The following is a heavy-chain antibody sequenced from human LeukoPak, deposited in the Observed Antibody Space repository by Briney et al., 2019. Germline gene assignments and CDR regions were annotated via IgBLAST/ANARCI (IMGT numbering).Heavy chain of an antibody. J-gene: IGHJ4*02. CDR1: GFNFHNFA. CDR3: ARPSPPGDGYNPCDY. Sequence: GGSLRLSCEASGFNFHNFAMHWVRQAPGKGLEWVAVISNDERNKYYTDSVKGRFTISRDNSKSTVYLQMNSLRPEDTAMYYCARPSPPGDGYNPCDYWGPGALVIVSS. V-gene: IGHV3-30*04. CDR2: ISNDERNK. D-gene: IGHD5-24*01.